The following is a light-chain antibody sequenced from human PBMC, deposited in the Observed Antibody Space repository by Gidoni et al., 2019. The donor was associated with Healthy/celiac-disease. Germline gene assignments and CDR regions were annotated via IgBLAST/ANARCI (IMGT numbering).Light chain of an antibody. CDR3: QQFYNYPLT. V-gene: IGKV1D-13*01. Sequence: AIQLTQSPSSLSASVGDRVTITCRASQGISSALAWYQQKPGKAPNLLIFDASSLESGVPSRFSGSGSGTDVTLTISSLQPEDFATYYCQQFYNYPLTFGGGTKVEIK. CDR2: DAS. J-gene: IGKJ4*01. CDR1: QGISSA.